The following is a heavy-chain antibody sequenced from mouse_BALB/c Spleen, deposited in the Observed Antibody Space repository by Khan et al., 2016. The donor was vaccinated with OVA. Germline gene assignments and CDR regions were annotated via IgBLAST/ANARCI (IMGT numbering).Heavy chain of an antibody. Sequence: EVELVESGGGLVQPGGSRKLSCAASGFTFSSFGMHWVRQAPEKGLEWVAYINSGSTTIYYAAPVKGRFTISRDTPKNTLFLQMTSLRSEDTAMYYCARGNWAYWGQGTTLTVSS. CDR1: GFTFSSFG. J-gene: IGHJ2*01. CDR2: INSGSTTI. D-gene: IGHD4-1*01. V-gene: IGHV5-17*02. CDR3: ARGNWAY.